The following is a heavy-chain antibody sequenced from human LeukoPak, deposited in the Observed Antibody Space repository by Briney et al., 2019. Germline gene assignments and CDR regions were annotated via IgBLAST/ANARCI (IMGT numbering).Heavy chain of an antibody. Sequence: PGGSLRLSCAASGFTFSGSAMHWVRQASGKGLEWVGRIRSKANSYATAYAASVKGRFTISRDDSKNTAYLQMNSLKTEDTAVYYCTRHHMAAAGNRYYYYYMDVWGKGTTVTVSS. CDR3: TRHHMAAAGNRYYYYYMDV. V-gene: IGHV3-73*01. D-gene: IGHD6-13*01. J-gene: IGHJ6*03. CDR2: IRSKANSYAT. CDR1: GFTFSGSA.